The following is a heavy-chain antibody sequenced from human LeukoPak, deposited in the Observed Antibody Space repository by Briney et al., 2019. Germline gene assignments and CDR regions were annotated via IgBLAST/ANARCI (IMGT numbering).Heavy chain of an antibody. D-gene: IGHD2-21*02. CDR3: ARQAYCGGDCRSYFDY. Sequence: GESLKISCKGSGYSFTSYWIGWVRQMPGKGLEWMGIIYPGDSDTRYSPSFQGQVTISADKSISTAYLQWSSLKASDTAMYYCARQAYCGGDCRSYFDYWGQGTLVTVSS. CDR2: IYPGDSDT. V-gene: IGHV5-51*01. J-gene: IGHJ4*02. CDR1: GYSFTSYW.